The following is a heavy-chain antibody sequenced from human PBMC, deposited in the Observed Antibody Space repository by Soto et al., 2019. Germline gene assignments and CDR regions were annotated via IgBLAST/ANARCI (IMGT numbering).Heavy chain of an antibody. CDR2: ITHFGGT. Sequence: QVQVQQWGAGLLKPSETLSLTCEVFGGSLSGVHWTWIRQSPGEGLESIGEITHFGGTNSNPSLKSRVTISADTSKNLFSLNLTSVTAADTAVYYCAGGRGNVWELPVHWGQGTLVTVSS. CDR1: GGSLSGVH. CDR3: AGGRGNVWELPVH. J-gene: IGHJ4*02. V-gene: IGHV4-34*01. D-gene: IGHD1-26*01.